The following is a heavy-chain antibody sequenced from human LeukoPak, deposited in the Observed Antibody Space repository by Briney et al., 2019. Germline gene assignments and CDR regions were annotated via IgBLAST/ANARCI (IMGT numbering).Heavy chain of an antibody. Sequence: SETLSLTCTVSGGSISSSSYYWGWIRQPPGKGLVWIGSIYYSGSTYYNPSLKSRVTISVDTSKNQFSLKLSSVTAADTAVYYCARDTGGGGSLYYFDYWGQGTLVTVSS. J-gene: IGHJ4*02. CDR3: ARDTGGGGSLYYFDY. D-gene: IGHD3-16*01. V-gene: IGHV4-39*07. CDR2: IYYSGST. CDR1: GGSISSSSYY.